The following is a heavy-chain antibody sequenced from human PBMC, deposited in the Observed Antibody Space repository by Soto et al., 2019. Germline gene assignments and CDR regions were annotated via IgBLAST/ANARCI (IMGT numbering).Heavy chain of an antibody. CDR3: ARDEPKRIQLGLVY. V-gene: IGHV4-31*03. CDR2: IYYSGST. CDR1: GGSISSGGYY. J-gene: IGHJ4*02. D-gene: IGHD5-18*01. Sequence: TLSLTCTFSGGSISSGGYYWSWIRQHPGKGLEWIGYIYYSGSTYYNPSLKSRVTISVDTSKNQFSLKLSSVTAADTAVYYCARDEPKRIQLGLVYRGQGTLVTVSS.